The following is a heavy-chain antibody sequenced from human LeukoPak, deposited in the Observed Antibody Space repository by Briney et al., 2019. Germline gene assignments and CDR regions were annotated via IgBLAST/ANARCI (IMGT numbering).Heavy chain of an antibody. CDR2: ISYDGSNK. CDR3: AKDLAYYYDSSGSLDY. V-gene: IGHV3-30*18. Sequence: GRSLRLSCAASGSTFSSYGMHWVRQAPGKGLEWVAVISYDGSNKYYADSVKGRFTISRDNSKNTLYLQMNSLRAEDTAVYYCAKDLAYYYDSSGSLDYWGQGTLVTVSS. D-gene: IGHD3-22*01. J-gene: IGHJ4*02. CDR1: GSTFSSYG.